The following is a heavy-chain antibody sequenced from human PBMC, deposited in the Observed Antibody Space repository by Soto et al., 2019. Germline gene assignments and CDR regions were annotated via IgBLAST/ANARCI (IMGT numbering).Heavy chain of an antibody. CDR3: AKSITMVRGVIITGPDFDY. D-gene: IGHD3-10*01. J-gene: IGHJ4*02. V-gene: IGHV3-9*01. CDR2: ISWNSGSI. Sequence: GGSLRLSCAASGFTFDDYAMHWVRQAPGKGLEWVSGISWNSGSIGYADSVKGRFTISRDNAKNSLYLQMNSLRAEDTALYYCAKSITMVRGVIITGPDFDYWGQGTLVTVSS. CDR1: GFTFDDYA.